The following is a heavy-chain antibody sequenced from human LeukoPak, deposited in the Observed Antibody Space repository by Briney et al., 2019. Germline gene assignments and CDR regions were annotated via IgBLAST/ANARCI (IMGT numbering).Heavy chain of an antibody. D-gene: IGHD2-15*01. CDR1: GFTFTTYA. V-gene: IGHV3-30*04. Sequence: AGRSLRLSCAASGFTFTTYAMHWVRQAPGKGLEWVAIISYDGSNKYYADSVKGRFTISRDNAKNSLYLQMNSLRAEDTAVYYCARDPGKVGYCSGGSCYYYYYGMDVWGQGTTVTVSS. CDR3: ARDPGKVGYCSGGSCYYYYYGMDV. CDR2: ISYDGSNK. J-gene: IGHJ6*02.